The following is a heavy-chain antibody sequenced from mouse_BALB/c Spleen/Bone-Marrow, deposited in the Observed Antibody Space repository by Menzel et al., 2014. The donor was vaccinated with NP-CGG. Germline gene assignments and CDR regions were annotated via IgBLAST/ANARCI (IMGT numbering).Heavy chain of an antibody. D-gene: IGHD2-4*01. Sequence: EVKLVESGGGLVKPGGSLKLSCAASGFTLSSYSMSWVRQTPEKRLEWVATISSGGHDTYYPDSVKGRFTISRDNAKNTLCLQMSSLKSEDTAVYYCSKDGGYDYSYYFDYWGQGTTPTVSS. V-gene: IGHV5-6-4*01. CDR2: ISSGGHDT. CDR3: SKDGGYDYSYYFDY. J-gene: IGHJ2*01. CDR1: GFTLSSYS.